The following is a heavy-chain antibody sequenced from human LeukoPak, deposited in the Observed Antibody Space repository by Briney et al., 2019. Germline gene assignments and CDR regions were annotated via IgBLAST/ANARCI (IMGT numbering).Heavy chain of an antibody. CDR2: MKQDGSDE. J-gene: IGHJ4*02. Sequence: GGSLRLSCAASGLTLTSYSMSWVRQAPGKGLEWVASMKQDGSDEYNVDSVKGRFTISRDNAKNSLYLQMNSLGAEDTAVYYCARWRWQQSEFDHWGQGTLVTVSS. V-gene: IGHV3-7*01. D-gene: IGHD5-24*01. CDR1: GLTLTSYS. CDR3: ARWRWQQSEFDH.